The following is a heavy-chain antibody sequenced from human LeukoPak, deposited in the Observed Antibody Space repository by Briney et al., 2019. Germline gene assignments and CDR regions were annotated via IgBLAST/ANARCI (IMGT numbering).Heavy chain of an antibody. D-gene: IGHD6-13*01. Sequence: PSETLSLTCTVSGGSISSSSYYWGWIRQPPGKGLEWIGSIYYSGSTYYNPSLKSRVTISVDTSKNQFSLKLSSVTAADTAVYYCARHRPGYSYCYYMDVWGKGTTVTISS. J-gene: IGHJ6*03. V-gene: IGHV4-39*01. CDR2: IYYSGST. CDR3: ARHRPGYSYCYYMDV. CDR1: GGSISSSSYY.